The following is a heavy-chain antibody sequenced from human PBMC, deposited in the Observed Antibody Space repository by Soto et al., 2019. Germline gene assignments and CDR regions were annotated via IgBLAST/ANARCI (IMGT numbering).Heavy chain of an antibody. CDR1: GYTFINYY. D-gene: IGHD6-13*01. J-gene: IGHJ4*02. CDR3: ARDLAAGDY. CDR2: FNPTSGST. V-gene: IGHV1-46*01. Sequence: QVQLVQSGAEVKKPGASVKLSCKASGYTFINYYIHWVRQAPGQGLEWMGIFNPTSGSTNYAQKFQGRGTLTMDTSTRTVYMELSSLRFDDTAVYYCARDLAAGDYWGQGTLVTVSS.